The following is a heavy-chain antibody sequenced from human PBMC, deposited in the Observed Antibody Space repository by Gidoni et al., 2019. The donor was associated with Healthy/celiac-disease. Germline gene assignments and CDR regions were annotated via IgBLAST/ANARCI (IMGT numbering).Heavy chain of an antibody. CDR1: GGSISSGSYY. V-gene: IGHV4-61*02. J-gene: IGHJ4*02. Sequence: QVQLQESGPGLVKPSQTLSITCTVAGGSISSGSYYWSWIRQPAGKGLEWIGRIYTSGSTNYNPSLKSRATISVDTSKNQFALKLSSVTAADTAVYYCARRDSSGPFDYWGQGTLVTVSS. CDR3: ARRDSSGPFDY. D-gene: IGHD3-22*01. CDR2: IYTSGST.